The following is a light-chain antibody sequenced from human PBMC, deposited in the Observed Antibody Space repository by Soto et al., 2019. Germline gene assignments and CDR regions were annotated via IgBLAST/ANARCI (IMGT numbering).Light chain of an antibody. V-gene: IGKV3-20*01. CDR1: QSVSAGY. Sequence: EIVLTQSPGTLSLSPGERATLSCRASQSVSAGYLAWYQQKPGQAPRPLIYGASSRATGMPDRFSGSGSGTDFTLTISRLEPEDFAVYYCQQYGSSPFTFGPGTKVDIK. J-gene: IGKJ3*01. CDR2: GAS. CDR3: QQYGSSPFT.